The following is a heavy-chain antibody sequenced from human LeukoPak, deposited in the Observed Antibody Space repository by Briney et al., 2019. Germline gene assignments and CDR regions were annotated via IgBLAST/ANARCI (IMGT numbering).Heavy chain of an antibody. J-gene: IGHJ5*02. CDR1: GFTFDDYA. D-gene: IGHD1-1*01. CDR2: ISWNSGSI. Sequence: PGRSLRLSCAASGFTFDDYAMHWVRQAPGKGLEWVSGISWNSGSIGYADSVKGRFTISRDNAKNSLYLQMNSLRAEDTALYYCAKGVGYFDLWGQGTLVTVSS. V-gene: IGHV3-9*01. CDR3: AKGVGYFDL.